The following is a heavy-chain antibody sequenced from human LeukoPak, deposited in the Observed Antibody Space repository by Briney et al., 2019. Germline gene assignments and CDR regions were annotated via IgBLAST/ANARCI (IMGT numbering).Heavy chain of an antibody. J-gene: IGHJ2*01. Sequence: SETLSLTCAVYGGSFSGYYWSWIRQPPGKGLEWIGSIYHSGSTYYNPSLKSRVTISVDTSKNQFSLKLSSVTAADTAVYYCARAPAGFVVVVAARWYFDLWGRGTLVTVSS. V-gene: IGHV4-34*01. CDR3: ARAPAGFVVVVAARWYFDL. CDR1: GGSFSGYY. D-gene: IGHD2-15*01. CDR2: IYHSGST.